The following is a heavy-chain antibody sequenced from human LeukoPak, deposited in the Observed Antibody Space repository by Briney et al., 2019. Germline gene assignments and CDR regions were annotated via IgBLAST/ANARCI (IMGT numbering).Heavy chain of an antibody. Sequence: GGSLRLSCAASGFTFSSYAMHWVRQAPGKGLEWVAVISYDGSNKYYADSVKGRFTISRDDSKNTLYLQMNSLRAEDTAVYYCARYSSGWYLLVGQPNQFDYWGQGTLVTVSS. V-gene: IGHV3-30-3*01. CDR3: ARYSSGWYLLVGQPNQFDY. J-gene: IGHJ4*02. CDR2: ISYDGSNK. CDR1: GFTFSSYA. D-gene: IGHD6-19*01.